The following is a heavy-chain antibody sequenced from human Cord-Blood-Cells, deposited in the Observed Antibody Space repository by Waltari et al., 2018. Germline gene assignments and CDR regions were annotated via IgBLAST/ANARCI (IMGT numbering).Heavy chain of an antibody. CDR2: INAGNGNT. CDR3: ARGVGGFDY. V-gene: IGHV1-3*01. CDR1: GYTFTSYA. D-gene: IGHD3-16*01. J-gene: IGHJ4*02. Sequence: QVQLVQPGAEVKKPGASVKVSCKASGYTFTSYATHWVRQPPGQRLEWIGWINAGNGNTKYSQKFQGRVTITRDTSASTAYMELSSLRSEETAVYYCARGVGGFDYWGQGTLVTVSS.